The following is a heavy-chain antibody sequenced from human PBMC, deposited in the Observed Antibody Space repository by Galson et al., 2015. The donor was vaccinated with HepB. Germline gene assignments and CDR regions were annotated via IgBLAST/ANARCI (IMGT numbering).Heavy chain of an antibody. CDR3: ARDPFTMVQGVRVEGGY. V-gene: IGHV4-4*02. J-gene: IGHJ4*02. CDR2: IYHSGST. D-gene: IGHD3-10*01. Sequence: ETLSLTCAVSGGSISSSNWWSWVRQPPGKGLEWIGEIYHSGSTNYNPSLKSRVTISVDKSKNQFSLKLSSVTAADTAVCYCARDPFTMVQGVRVEGGYWGQGTLVTVSS. CDR1: GGSISSSNW.